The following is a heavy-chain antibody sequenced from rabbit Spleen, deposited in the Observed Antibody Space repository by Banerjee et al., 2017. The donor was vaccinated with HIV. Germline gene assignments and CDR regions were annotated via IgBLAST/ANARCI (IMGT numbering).Heavy chain of an antibody. D-gene: IGHD1-1*01. CDR1: GFTLSSAY. CDR3: ARDLVAVIGWNFNL. CDR2: IDPVFGIT. J-gene: IGHJ4*01. Sequence: QLKESGGGLVQPGGSLKLSCKASGFTLSSAYMNWVRQAPGKGLEWIGYIDPVFGITYYATWVNGRFSISRENAQNTVFLQMTSLTAADTATYFCARDLVAVIGWNFNLWGPGTLVTVS. V-gene: IGHV1S7*01.